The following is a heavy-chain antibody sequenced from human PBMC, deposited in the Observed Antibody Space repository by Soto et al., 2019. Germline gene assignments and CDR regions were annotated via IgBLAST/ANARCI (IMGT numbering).Heavy chain of an antibody. CDR1: GGSISSYY. D-gene: IGHD1-26*01. CDR2: IYYSGST. V-gene: IGHV4-59*01. CDR3: ASYNRGATLYYYYGMDV. J-gene: IGHJ6*02. Sequence: SETLSLTCTVSGGSISSYYWSWIRQPPGKGLEWVGYIYYSGSTKYNPALKSRVTTSVDTAKNQFSLKLSPVTAADTAVYYFASYNRGATLYYYYGMDVWGQGTTVTVSS.